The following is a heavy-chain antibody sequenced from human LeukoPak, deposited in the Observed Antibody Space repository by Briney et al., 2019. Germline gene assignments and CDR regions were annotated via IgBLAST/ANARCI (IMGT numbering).Heavy chain of an antibody. CDR3: ARGPYSSSWAQRTYYYYHYMDV. J-gene: IGHJ6*03. CDR1: GGTFSSYA. Sequence: AASVNVSCKASGGTFSSYAISWVRQAPGQGLEWMGGIIPIFGTTKYAQRFQGRVTITADKSTSTAYMDLSSLRSEDTAVYYCARGPYSSSWAQRTYYYYHYMDVWGKGTTVTVSS. CDR2: IIPIFGTT. D-gene: IGHD6-13*01. V-gene: IGHV1-69*06.